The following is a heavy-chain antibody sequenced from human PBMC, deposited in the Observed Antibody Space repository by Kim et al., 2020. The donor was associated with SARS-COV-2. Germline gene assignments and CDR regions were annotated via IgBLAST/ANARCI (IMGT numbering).Heavy chain of an antibody. CDR1: GFTFSTYN. CDR3: ARGGWGGNSCQSPDFFDY. CDR2: ISSNSGNI. J-gene: IGHJ4*02. V-gene: IGHV3-21*01. D-gene: IGHD2-21*01. Sequence: GGSLRLSCAASGFTFSTYNMNWVRQAPGKGLEWVASISSNSGNIYYGDSVKGRFTLSRYDAENSLHLQMNSLRVEDTAVYYCARGGWGGNSCQSPDFFDYWGQGILVTVSS.